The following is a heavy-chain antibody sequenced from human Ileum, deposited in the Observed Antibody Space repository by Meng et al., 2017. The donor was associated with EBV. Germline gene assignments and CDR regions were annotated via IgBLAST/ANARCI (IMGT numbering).Heavy chain of an antibody. Sequence: QLQPRPRGSGRVKPSEPLSLTCAVYGGCFSGYSWSWIRQPPGKWLEWIGEINHSGNTNYNPSLKSRVNISLDTSQNQFSLKLSSVTAADTAVYYCARYRLQNDYGDQLCYFDYLGQGTLVTVSS. CDR2: INHSGNT. D-gene: IGHD4-17*01. V-gene: IGHV4-34*01. CDR1: GGCFSGYS. J-gene: IGHJ4*02. CDR3: ARYRLQNDYGDQLCYFDY.